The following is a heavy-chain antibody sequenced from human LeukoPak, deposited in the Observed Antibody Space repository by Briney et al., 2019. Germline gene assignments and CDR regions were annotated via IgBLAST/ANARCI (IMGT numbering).Heavy chain of an antibody. CDR1: GFTFSTYA. V-gene: IGHV3-23*01. D-gene: IGHD3-22*01. Sequence: GGSLRLSCVASGFTFSTYAMSWVRQAPGKGLEWVSAISGSGDNTFYADSVKGRFTISRDNSRNTLYLHMNSLRADDTAIYYCAKDRTTMTNYFDYWGQGTLVTVSS. J-gene: IGHJ4*02. CDR2: ISGSGDNT. CDR3: AKDRTTMTNYFDY.